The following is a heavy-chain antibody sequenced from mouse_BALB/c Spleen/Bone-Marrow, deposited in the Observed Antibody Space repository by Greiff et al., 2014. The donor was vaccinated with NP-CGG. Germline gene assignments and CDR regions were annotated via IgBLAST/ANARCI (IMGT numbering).Heavy chain of an antibody. CDR3: ARNWDWAFAY. V-gene: IGHV1-5*01. D-gene: IGHD4-1*01. J-gene: IGHJ3*01. Sequence: VQLKESGTVLARPGASLRMSCKASGYTFTNYWINWIKQRPGQGLEWIGAIYPGNNDAKYTQKFKAKAKLTAVTSTSTADMELSSLTNEDSAVYYCARNWDWAFAYWGQGTLVTVSA. CDR1: GYTFTNYW. CDR2: IYPGNNDA.